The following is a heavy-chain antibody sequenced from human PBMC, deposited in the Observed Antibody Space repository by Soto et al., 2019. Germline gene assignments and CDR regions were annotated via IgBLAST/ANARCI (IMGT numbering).Heavy chain of an antibody. Sequence: GGSLRLSCAASGFTFSSYEMNWVRQAPGKGLEWVSYISSSGSTIYYADSVKGRFTISRDNAKNSLYLQMNSLRAEDTAVYYCERDHKGGYYYYGMDVWGQGTTVTVYS. CDR3: ERDHKGGYYYYGMDV. CDR1: GFTFSSYE. V-gene: IGHV3-48*03. CDR2: ISSSGSTI. J-gene: IGHJ6*02.